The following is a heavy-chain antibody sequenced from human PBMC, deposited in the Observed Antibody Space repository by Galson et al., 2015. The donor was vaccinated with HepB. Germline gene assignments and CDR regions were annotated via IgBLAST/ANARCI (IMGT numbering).Heavy chain of an antibody. CDR1: GFTFSNYA. CDR2: ISYDGSNE. D-gene: IGHD1-7*01. V-gene: IGHV3-30*04. J-gene: IGHJ4*02. CDR3: ARDHSCWNYDAVAY. Sequence: SLRLSCAASGFTFSNYAMHWVRQAPGKGLEWVAVISYDGSNEYYADSVKGRFTISRDSSTNTLYLQMDSLRPEDTALYYCARDHSCWNYDAVAYWGQGTLVCFSS.